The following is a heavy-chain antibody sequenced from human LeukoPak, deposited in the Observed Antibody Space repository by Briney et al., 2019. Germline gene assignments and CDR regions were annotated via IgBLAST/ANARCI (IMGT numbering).Heavy chain of an antibody. D-gene: IGHD3-10*01. CDR1: GFTFSSYS. V-gene: IGHV3-21*01. Sequence: GGSLRLSCAASGFTFSSYSMNWVRQAPGKGLEWVSSISSSSSYIYYADSVKGRFTISRDNAKNSLYLQMNSLRAEDTAVYYCAREMGRYYGSGSYYNANYYCYGMDVWGQGTTVTVSS. CDR3: AREMGRYYGSGSYYNANYYCYGMDV. CDR2: ISSSSSYI. J-gene: IGHJ6*02.